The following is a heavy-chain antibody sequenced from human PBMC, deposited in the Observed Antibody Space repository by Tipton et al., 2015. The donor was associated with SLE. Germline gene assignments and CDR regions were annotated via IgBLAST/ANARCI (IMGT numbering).Heavy chain of an antibody. CDR1: GVSITDGAHY. D-gene: IGHD1-26*01. CDR3: ATGRITGSYWGEYFPH. CDR2: IYYSGST. Sequence: TLSLTCIVSGVSITDGAHYWSWIRQHPGKGLEWIGFIYYSGSTSYNPSLKSRISMSLDTSKNQFSLTLTSVTAADTAVYYCATGRITGSYWGEYFPHWGQGTLVTVSS. J-gene: IGHJ1*01. V-gene: IGHV4-31*03.